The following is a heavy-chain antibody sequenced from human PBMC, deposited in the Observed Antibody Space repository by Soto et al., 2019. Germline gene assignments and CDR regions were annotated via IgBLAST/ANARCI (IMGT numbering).Heavy chain of an antibody. CDR3: ARGRVTAIGRYDAFDI. CDR1: GFTVSSNY. D-gene: IGHD2-21*02. J-gene: IGHJ3*02. V-gene: IGHV3-53*01. CDR2: IYSGGST. Sequence: GGSLRLSCAASGFTVSSNYMSWVRQAPGKGLEWVSVIYSGGSTYYADSVKGRFTISRDNSKNTLYLQMNSLRAEDTAVYYCARGRVTAIGRYDAFDIWGQGTMVT.